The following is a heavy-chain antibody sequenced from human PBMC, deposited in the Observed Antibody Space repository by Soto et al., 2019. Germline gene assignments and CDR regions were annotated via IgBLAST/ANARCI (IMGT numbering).Heavy chain of an antibody. CDR3: AKDGYSSGPANYYGMDV. CDR1: GFTFSSYA. J-gene: IGHJ6*02. V-gene: IGHV3-23*01. Sequence: GGSLRLSCAASGFTFSSYAMSWVRQAPGKGLEWVSAISGSVGSTYYADSVKGRFTISRDNSKNTLYLQMNSLRAEDTAVYYCAKDGYSSGPANYYGMDVWGQGTTVTVSS. CDR2: ISGSVGST. D-gene: IGHD6-19*01.